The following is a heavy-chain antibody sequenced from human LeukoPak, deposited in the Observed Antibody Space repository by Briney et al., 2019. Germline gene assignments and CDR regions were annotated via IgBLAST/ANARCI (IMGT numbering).Heavy chain of an antibody. J-gene: IGHJ4*02. CDR1: GVSISNYY. Sequence: SETLSLTCTVSGVSISNYYWTWIRQPPGKGLEWIGYIYYSGSTNYNPSLNSRVAISVDTSKNQFSLKLSSVTAADTAVYYCARDAYNYGSWYFDYWGQGILVTVSS. V-gene: IGHV4-59*01. D-gene: IGHD3-10*01. CDR3: ARDAYNYGSWYFDY. CDR2: IYYSGST.